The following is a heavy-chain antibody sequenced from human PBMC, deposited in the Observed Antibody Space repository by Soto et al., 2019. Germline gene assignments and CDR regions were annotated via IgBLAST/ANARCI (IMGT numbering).Heavy chain of an antibody. V-gene: IGHV4-59*01. J-gene: IGHJ2*01. Sequence: QVQLQESGPGLVKPSETLSLTCTVSGGSISSYFWSWIRQPPGKGLEWIGYIYYTGSTNYNPSLKSRVTISVDTSKNQFSLQLSPVTAADTAVYFCASVNLYCDLWGRVTLVTVAS. CDR1: GGSISSYF. D-gene: IGHD3-16*02. CDR2: IYYTGST. CDR3: ASVNLYCDL.